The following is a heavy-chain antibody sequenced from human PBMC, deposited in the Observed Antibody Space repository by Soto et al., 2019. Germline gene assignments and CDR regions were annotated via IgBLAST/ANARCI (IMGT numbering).Heavy chain of an antibody. Sequence: QITLKESGPTLVKPTQTLTLTCTFPGFSLSTSGVGVGWIRQPPGKALEWLALIYWDDDKHYSPSLKTRLTSTKDTSKNPVVLTMTNMDPVDTATYYCADTWGVTCSGMSCQDLDAVEIWGQGTLVTVSS. CDR2: IYWDDDK. J-gene: IGHJ3*02. CDR1: GFSLSTSGVG. V-gene: IGHV2-5*02. D-gene: IGHD2-2*01. CDR3: ADTWGVTCSGMSCQDLDAVEI.